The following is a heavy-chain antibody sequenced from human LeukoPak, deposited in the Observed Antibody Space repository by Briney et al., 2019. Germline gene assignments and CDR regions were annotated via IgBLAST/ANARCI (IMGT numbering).Heavy chain of an antibody. CDR1: GFTFDDYA. CDR2: ISGDGGST. Sequence: GGSLRLSCAASGFTFDDYAMHWVRQAPGKGLEWVSLISGDGGSTYYADSVMGRFTISRDNSKNSLYLQMNSLRTEDTALYYCAKGPYDYVWGSSYFDYWGQGTLVTVSS. J-gene: IGHJ4*02. V-gene: IGHV3-43*02. CDR3: AKGPYDYVWGSSYFDY. D-gene: IGHD3-16*01.